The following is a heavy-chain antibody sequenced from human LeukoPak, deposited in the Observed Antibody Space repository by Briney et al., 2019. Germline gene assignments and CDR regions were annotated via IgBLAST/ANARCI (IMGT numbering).Heavy chain of an antibody. V-gene: IGHV3-66*01. CDR3: ARKAFLNHYYDSSDHYYYYYYMDV. CDR1: GFTVSSNY. CDR2: IYSGGST. D-gene: IGHD3-22*01. Sequence: GGSLRLSCAASGFTVSSNYMSWVRQAPGKGLEWVSVIYSGGSTYYADSVKGRFTISRDNSKNTLYLQMNSLRAEDTAVYYCARKAFLNHYYDSSDHYYYYYYMDVWGKGTTVTVSS. J-gene: IGHJ6*03.